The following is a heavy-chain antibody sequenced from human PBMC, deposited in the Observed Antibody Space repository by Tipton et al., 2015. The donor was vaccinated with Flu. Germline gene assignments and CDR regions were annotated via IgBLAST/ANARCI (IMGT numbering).Heavy chain of an antibody. V-gene: IGHV4-38-2*02. CDR2: IFHTGST. J-gene: IGHJ4*02. Sequence: TLSLTCTISGDSISSDYYWGWIRQPPGKGLEWIANIFHTGSTYHNPSLKSRVTISKDTSKNQFSLNLISVTTADTAVYYCARGLSSGWYSVGYFDYWGQGTLVTVSS. CDR1: GDSISSDYY. CDR3: ARGLSSGWYSVGYFDY. D-gene: IGHD6-19*01.